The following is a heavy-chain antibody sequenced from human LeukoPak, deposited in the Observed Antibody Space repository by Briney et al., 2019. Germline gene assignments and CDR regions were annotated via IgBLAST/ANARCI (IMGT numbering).Heavy chain of an antibody. CDR3: ARDNYYSVMDV. V-gene: IGHV3-21*01. CDR2: ISTSGSYI. J-gene: IGHJ6*02. CDR1: GFTFSNAW. Sequence: PGGSLRLSCAASGFTFSNAWMSWVRQAPGKGLECVSYISTSGSYIYHADSVKGRFTISRDNAKNSLYLQMNSLRAEDTAVYYCARDNYYSVMDVWGQGTTVTVSS.